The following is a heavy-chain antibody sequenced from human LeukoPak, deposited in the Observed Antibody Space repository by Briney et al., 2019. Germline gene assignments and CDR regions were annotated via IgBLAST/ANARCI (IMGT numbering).Heavy chain of an antibody. D-gene: IGHD6-13*01. Sequence: PGGSLRLSCAASGFTFSSYEMNWVRQAPGKGLEWFSYISSSGSTIYYADSVKGRFTISRDNAKNSLYLQMNSLRAEDTAVYYCARHRVGIAADYWGQGTLVTVSS. CDR3: ARHRVGIAADY. CDR2: ISSSGSTI. J-gene: IGHJ4*02. V-gene: IGHV3-48*03. CDR1: GFTFSSYE.